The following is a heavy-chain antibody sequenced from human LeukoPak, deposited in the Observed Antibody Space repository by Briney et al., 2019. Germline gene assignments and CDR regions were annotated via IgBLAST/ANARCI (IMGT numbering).Heavy chain of an antibody. V-gene: IGHV1-46*01. CDR1: GYTFINHW. CDR2: INPTGTAT. D-gene: IGHD3-22*01. CDR3: ARDLGDSSYGFDP. J-gene: IGHJ5*02. Sequence: ASVNVSCKASGYTFINHWMHWVRQAPGQGLEWVGLINPTGTATLYAQKLQGRVTMTTDTSTSTAYMELRSLRSDDTAVYYCARDLGDSSYGFDPWGQGTLVTVSS.